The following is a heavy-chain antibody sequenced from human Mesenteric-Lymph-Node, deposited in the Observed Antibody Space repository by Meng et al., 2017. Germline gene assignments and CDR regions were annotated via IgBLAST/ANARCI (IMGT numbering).Heavy chain of an antibody. CDR1: DCIINSGYYC. D-gene: IGHD4-11*01. V-gene: IGHV4-30-4*01. CDR2: NYCSSSN. CDR3: ARDRTTGGYFDY. J-gene: IGHJ4*02. Sequence: RQAGGGPRLVKSAPLPSLSFAACDCIINSGYYCWRWSRQPPEKGVEWSGYNYCSSSNYYNPFLKSLVTISVTTSKIQFSLKLSSVTAADTAVYYCARDRTTGGYFDYWGQGTLVTVSS.